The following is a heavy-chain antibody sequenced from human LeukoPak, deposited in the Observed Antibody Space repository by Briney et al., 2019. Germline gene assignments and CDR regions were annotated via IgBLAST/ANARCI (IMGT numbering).Heavy chain of an antibody. CDR3: ATRPPTMVRGVVPLDY. CDR2: FDPEDGET. D-gene: IGHD3-10*01. V-gene: IGHV1-24*01. Sequence: ASGKVSCKVSGYTLTELSMHWVRQAPGKGLEWMGGFDPEDGETIYAQKFQGRVTMTEDTSTDTAYMELSSLRSEDTAVYYCATRPPTMVRGVVPLDYWGQGTLVTVSS. J-gene: IGHJ4*02. CDR1: GYTLTELS.